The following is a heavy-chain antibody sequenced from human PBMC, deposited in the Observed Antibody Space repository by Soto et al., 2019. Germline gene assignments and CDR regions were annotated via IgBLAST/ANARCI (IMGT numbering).Heavy chain of an antibody. J-gene: IGHJ5*02. D-gene: IGHD2-15*01. CDR3: ARGCGGGSCYPNWFDP. V-gene: IGHV1-3*01. CDR1: GYTFTSYA. Sequence: ASVKVSCKASGYTFTSYAVHWVRQAPGQRLEWMGWINAGNGNTKYSQKFQGRVTITRDTSASTAYMELSSLRSEDTAVYYCARGCGGGSCYPNWFDPWGQGTLVTVSS. CDR2: INAGNGNT.